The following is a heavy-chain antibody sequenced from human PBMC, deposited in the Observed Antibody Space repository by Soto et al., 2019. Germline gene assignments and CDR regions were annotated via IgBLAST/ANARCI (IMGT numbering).Heavy chain of an antibody. V-gene: IGHV1-46*01. J-gene: IGHJ4*02. CDR3: ATRYNVYSSPYYFDY. CDR2: INPSGGST. Sequence: VRQAPGQGLEWMGIINPSGGSTSYAQKFQGRVTMTRDTSTSTVYMELSSLRSEDTAVYYCATRYNVYSSPYYFDYWGQGTLVTVSS. D-gene: IGHD6-6*01.